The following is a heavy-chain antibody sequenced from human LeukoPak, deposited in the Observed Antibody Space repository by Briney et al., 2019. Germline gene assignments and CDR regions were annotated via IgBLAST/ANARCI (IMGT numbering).Heavy chain of an antibody. CDR3: VSFYETY. V-gene: IGHV3-74*01. J-gene: IGHJ4*02. Sequence: GGSLRLSCAASGNYLMHWVRQAPGKGLVWVSHINSDGGWTSYADSVKGRFTISKDNAKNTVYLQMNSLRAEDTAVYYCVSFYETYWGRGTLVTVSS. D-gene: IGHD2/OR15-2a*01. CDR2: INSDGGWT. CDR1: GNYL.